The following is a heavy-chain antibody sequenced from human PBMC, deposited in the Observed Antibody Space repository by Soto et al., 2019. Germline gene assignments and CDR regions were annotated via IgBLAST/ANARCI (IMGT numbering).Heavy chain of an antibody. CDR1: GYIFTTSW. D-gene: IGHD3-22*01. Sequence: AESLQISCKASGYIFTTSWIAWVRHLPGKGLEWMGIINPTDSDTRYSPSFQGQVTVSADKSISTAYLQWNSLKAADTAMYYCARPDRSGYYISWGQGTLVTVFS. J-gene: IGHJ5*02. CDR2: INPTDSDT. V-gene: IGHV5-51*01. CDR3: ARPDRSGYYIS.